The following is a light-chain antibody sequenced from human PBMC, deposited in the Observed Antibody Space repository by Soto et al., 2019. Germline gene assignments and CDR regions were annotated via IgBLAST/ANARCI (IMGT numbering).Light chain of an antibody. CDR3: CSYAGGSNV. J-gene: IGLJ1*01. V-gene: IGLV2-23*03. CDR1: SSDIGSYKF. Sequence: QSALTQPASVSESPGQSITISCTGTSSDIGSYKFVSWYQQHPDKAPKLLIFEGSKRPSGVSNRFSGSKSGNTASPTISGLQAEDEADYFCCSYAGGSNVFGTGTKVTVL. CDR2: EGS.